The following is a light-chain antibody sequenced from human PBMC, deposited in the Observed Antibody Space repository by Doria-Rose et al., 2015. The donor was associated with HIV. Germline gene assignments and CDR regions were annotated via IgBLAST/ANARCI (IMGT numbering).Light chain of an antibody. J-gene: IGKJ1*01. Sequence: TQSPGTLSLSPGERATLSCRASQSISSTYLAWFQQKPVQAPSLLIYDGSTRATGIPDRFSASGSGTDFTLTINRLEPEDFALYYCHQYGTSWTFGQGTKVEI. CDR3: HQYGTSWT. CDR1: QSISSTY. CDR2: DGS. V-gene: IGKV3-20*01.